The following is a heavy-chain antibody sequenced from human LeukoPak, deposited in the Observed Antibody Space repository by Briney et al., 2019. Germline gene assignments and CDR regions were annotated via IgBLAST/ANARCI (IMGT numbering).Heavy chain of an antibody. CDR1: GGSVNSGSYY. CDR2: IFYSGST. V-gene: IGHV4-61*01. Sequence: SETLSLTCTVSGGSVNSGSYYWNWIRQPPGKGLEWMGYIFYSGSTNYNPPVKSRVTISVDTSKNQSSLKLSSVTAADTAVYYRARESPYYGSGSRDNWFDPWGQGTLVTVSS. D-gene: IGHD3-10*01. J-gene: IGHJ5*02. CDR3: ARESPYYGSGSRDNWFDP.